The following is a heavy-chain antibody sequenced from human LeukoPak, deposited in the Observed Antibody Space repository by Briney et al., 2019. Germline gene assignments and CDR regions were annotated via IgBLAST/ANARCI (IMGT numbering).Heavy chain of an antibody. CDR3: ARRAYCGGDCDAGEDY. CDR2: IYPGDSDT. Sequence: GESPKISCKGSGYSFTSYWIGWVRQMPGKGLEWMGIIYPGDSDTRYSPSFQGQVTISADKSISTAYLQWSSLKASDTAMYYCARRAYCGGDCDAGEDYWGQGTLVTVSS. V-gene: IGHV5-51*01. J-gene: IGHJ4*02. D-gene: IGHD2-21*02. CDR1: GYSFTSYW.